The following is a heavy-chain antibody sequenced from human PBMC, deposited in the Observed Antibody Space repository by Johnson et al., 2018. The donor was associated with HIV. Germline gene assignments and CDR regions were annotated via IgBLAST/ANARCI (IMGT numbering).Heavy chain of an antibody. CDR2: INWNGGST. CDR1: GFTFDDYG. V-gene: IGHV3-20*04. J-gene: IGHJ3*02. CDR3: VRRPFGAAPGADAFDI. Sequence: VQLVESGGGVVRPGGSLRLSCAASGFTFDDYGMSWVRQAPGKGLEWVSGINWNGGSTGYADSVKGRFTISRDNSKNTLYLQMNSLRADDTAVYYCVRRPFGAAPGADAFDIWGQGTMVTVSS. D-gene: IGHD6-13*01.